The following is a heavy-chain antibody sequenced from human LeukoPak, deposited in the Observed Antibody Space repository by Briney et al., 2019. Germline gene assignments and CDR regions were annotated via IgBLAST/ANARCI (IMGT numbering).Heavy chain of an antibody. Sequence: PSETLSLTCTVSGGSVSSGSYYWSWIRQPPGKGLEWIGYIYYSGSTNYNPSLKSRVTISEDTSKNPFSLRLNSVTAADTAVYYCARSGRWLGYFDYWGQGTLVTVSS. CDR3: ARSGRWLGYFDY. CDR1: GGSVSSGSYY. D-gene: IGHD3-10*01. J-gene: IGHJ4*02. CDR2: IYYSGST. V-gene: IGHV4-61*01.